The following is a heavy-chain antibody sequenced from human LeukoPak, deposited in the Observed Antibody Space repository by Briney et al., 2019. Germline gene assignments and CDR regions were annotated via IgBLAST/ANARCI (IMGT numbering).Heavy chain of an antibody. CDR1: GFTFSSYA. J-gene: IGHJ4*02. V-gene: IGHV3-23*01. CDR2: MSGSGDST. Sequence: GGSLRLACAASGFTFSSYAMSWVRQAPGKGLEWVSVMSGSGDSTHYADSLKGRFTISRDNSKNTLCLQMNSLRAEDTAVYYCAKGNKEANSWISRIDFWGQGTLVTVSS. D-gene: IGHD6-13*01. CDR3: AKGNKEANSWISRIDF.